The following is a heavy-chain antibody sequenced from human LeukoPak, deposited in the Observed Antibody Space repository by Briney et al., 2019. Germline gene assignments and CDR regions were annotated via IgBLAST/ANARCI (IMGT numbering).Heavy chain of an antibody. CDR2: ISSGSNYI. V-gene: IGHV3-21*01. Sequence: GGSLRLPCAASGFIFSIYTMNWVRQAPGKGLEWVSSISSGSNYIYYVDSVKGRFTISRDNAENSLYLQMNSLRAEDTAVYYCARDLFTGDDAVGYPYDIWGQGTMVTVSS. CDR3: ARDLFTGDDAVGYPYDI. J-gene: IGHJ3*02. CDR1: GFIFSIYT. D-gene: IGHD4-17*01.